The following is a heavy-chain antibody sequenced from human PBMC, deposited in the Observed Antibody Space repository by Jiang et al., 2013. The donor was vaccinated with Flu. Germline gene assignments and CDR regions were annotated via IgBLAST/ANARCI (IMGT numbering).Heavy chain of an antibody. CDR2: IGHSGSTK. Sequence: VQLVESGGGLVQPGGSLRLSCAASEFTFSKSEMIWVRQAPGKGLEWVSYIGHSGSTKYYADSVKGRFTISRDNAKNSLYLQMNSLRAEDTALYYCARMVFSSGPGPWGQGTLVTVSS. V-gene: IGHV3-48*03. D-gene: IGHD6-19*01. CDR1: EFTFSKSE. J-gene: IGHJ5*02. CDR3: ARMVFSSGPGP.